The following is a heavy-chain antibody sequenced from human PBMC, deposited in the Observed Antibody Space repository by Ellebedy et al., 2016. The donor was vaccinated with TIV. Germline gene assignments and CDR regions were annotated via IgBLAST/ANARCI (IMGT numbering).Heavy chain of an antibody. Sequence: PGGSLRLSCAVSGFTFSSYEMYWVRQAPGKGLEWVSYISSSGTTIYVADSVRGRFTISRDNAKNSLYLQMNSLRAEDTAIYYCARTKDWFEGMDVWGQGTTVTVSS. J-gene: IGHJ6*02. CDR3: ARTKDWFEGMDV. V-gene: IGHV3-48*03. CDR2: ISSSGTTI. D-gene: IGHD3-9*01. CDR1: GFTFSSYE.